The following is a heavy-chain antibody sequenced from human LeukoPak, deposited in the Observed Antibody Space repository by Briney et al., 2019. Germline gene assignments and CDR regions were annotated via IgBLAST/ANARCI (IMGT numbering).Heavy chain of an antibody. J-gene: IGHJ5*02. D-gene: IGHD3-3*01. CDR1: GGTFSSYA. Sequence: SVKVSCKASGGTFSSYAISWVRQAPGQGLEWMGGIIPIFGTANYAQKFQGRVTITADESTSTAYMELSSLRSEDTAVYYCARALVFGVVIIEFDPWGQGTPVTVSS. V-gene: IGHV1-69*13. CDR3: ARALVFGVVIIEFDP. CDR2: IIPIFGTA.